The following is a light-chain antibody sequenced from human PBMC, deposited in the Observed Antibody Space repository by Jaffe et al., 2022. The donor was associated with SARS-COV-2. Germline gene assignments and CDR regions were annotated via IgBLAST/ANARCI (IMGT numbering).Light chain of an antibody. V-gene: IGLV1-51*01. Sequence: QSVLTQPPSVSAAPGQKVTISCSGGSFNIGNNYVFWYQQLPGTAPRLLIYDNNKRPSGIPDRFSGSKSGTSATLGITGLQTGDEADYYCGTWDSSLSAYVFGSGTKVTVL. CDR2: DNN. CDR1: SFNIGNNY. CDR3: GTWDSSLSAYV. J-gene: IGLJ1*01.